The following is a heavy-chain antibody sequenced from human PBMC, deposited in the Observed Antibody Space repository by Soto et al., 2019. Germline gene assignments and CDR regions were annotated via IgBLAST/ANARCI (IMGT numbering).Heavy chain of an antibody. J-gene: IGHJ6*03. V-gene: IGHV3-66*01. CDR2: IYSGGST. D-gene: IGHD6-13*01. CDR3: ARDFLMGSWAENYYYYYMDV. Sequence: GGSLRLSCAASGFTVSSNYMSWVRQAPGKGLEWVSVIYSGGSTYYADSVKGRFTISRDNSKNTLYLQMNSLRAEDTAVYYCARDFLMGSWAENYYYYYMDVWGKGTTVTVSS. CDR1: GFTVSSNY.